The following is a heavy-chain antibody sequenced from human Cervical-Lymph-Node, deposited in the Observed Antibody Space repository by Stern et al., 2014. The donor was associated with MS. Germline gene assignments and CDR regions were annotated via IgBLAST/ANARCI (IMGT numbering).Heavy chain of an antibody. CDR3: ATSTASDAFDI. CDR1: GLTFSTSV. Sequence: VQLVESGGGVVQPGRSLRLSCVASGLTFSTSVMHWVRQAPGQVLEWVAVVWNDGSKEPFTESVKGRFSTSRDTAKNTLHLQMSSLRAEDTAVYFCATSTASDAFDIWGQGTLVTVSS. V-gene: IGHV3-33*01. CDR2: VWNDGSKE. D-gene: IGHD2/OR15-2a*01. J-gene: IGHJ3*02.